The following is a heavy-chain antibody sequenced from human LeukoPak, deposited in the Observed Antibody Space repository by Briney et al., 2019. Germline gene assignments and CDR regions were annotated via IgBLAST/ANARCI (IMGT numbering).Heavy chain of an antibody. J-gene: IGHJ4*02. Sequence: SETLSLTCTVSGGSISSSGYYWDWIRQPPGKGLEWIGSVYYSGNTYYKSSLESRVTISVDTSNNRFPLKLNSVTAADTGTYYCARTSGRGSVDPGTSGYVDSWGQGSLVTVSS. D-gene: IGHD3-22*01. CDR2: VYYSGNT. CDR1: GGSISSSGYY. V-gene: IGHV4-39*01. CDR3: ARTSGRGSVDPGTSGYVDS.